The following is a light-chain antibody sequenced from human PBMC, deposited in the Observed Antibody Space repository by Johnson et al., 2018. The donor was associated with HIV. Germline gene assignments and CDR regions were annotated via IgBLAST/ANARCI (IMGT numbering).Light chain of an antibody. Sequence: QSLLTQPPSVSAAPGQKVTISCSGSSPNIGNNYVSWYQQLPHTAPKLLISDNNKRPSWIPGRFSGSKSGPSATLGITGLQTGDEADYYCVTWDSSLTSYVFAAGTKVTVL. V-gene: IGLV1-51*01. CDR2: DNN. CDR3: VTWDSSLTSYV. J-gene: IGLJ1*01. CDR1: SPNIGNNY.